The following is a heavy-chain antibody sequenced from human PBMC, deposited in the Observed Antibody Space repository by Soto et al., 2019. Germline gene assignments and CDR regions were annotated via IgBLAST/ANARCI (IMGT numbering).Heavy chain of an antibody. J-gene: IGHJ5*02. CDR2: SSITGST. Sequence: PSETLSLTCTVSGASISSYYWSWIRQPAGKGLEWIGRSSITGSTDYNPCLKGGVTGSLDTSKNQLSWKVNAVTAAHRAVYYCARGAFGSGSAPNWFDPWGQGTLVTVSS. V-gene: IGHV4-4*07. CDR1: GASISSYY. D-gene: IGHD3-10*01. CDR3: ARGAFGSGSAPNWFDP.